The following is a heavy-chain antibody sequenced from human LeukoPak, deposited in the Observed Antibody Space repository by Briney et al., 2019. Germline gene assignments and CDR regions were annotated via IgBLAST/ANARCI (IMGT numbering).Heavy chain of an antibody. V-gene: IGHV1-69*13. CDR3: ARGSYCSGGSCYYYFDY. D-gene: IGHD2-15*01. CDR2: IIPIFGTA. Sequence: GASVKVSCKASGGTFSSYAISWVRQAPGQGLEWMGGIIPIFGTADYAQKFQGRVTITADESTSTAYMELSSLRPEDTAVYYCARGSYCSGGSCYYYFDYWGQGTLVTVSS. CDR1: GGTFSSYA. J-gene: IGHJ4*02.